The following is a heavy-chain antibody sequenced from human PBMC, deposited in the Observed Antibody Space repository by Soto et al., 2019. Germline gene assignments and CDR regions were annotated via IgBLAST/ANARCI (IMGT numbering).Heavy chain of an antibody. J-gene: IGHJ4*02. CDR3: AREGRNPSLRSSNCLDH. Sequence: QVYLVESGGGVVQPGRSLRLSCAASGFNFSDYAMHWVRQAPGKGPEYVAVFSYDGIYKFYADSVKGRFTISRDNSKNTLYLEMNNLRVEDTAVYFCAREGRNPSLRSSNCLDHWGQGTLVTVSS. D-gene: IGHD1-1*01. CDR1: GFNFSDYA. V-gene: IGHV3-30-3*01. CDR2: FSYDGIYK.